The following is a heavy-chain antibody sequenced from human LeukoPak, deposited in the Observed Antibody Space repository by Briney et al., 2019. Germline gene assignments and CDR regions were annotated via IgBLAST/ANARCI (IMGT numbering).Heavy chain of an antibody. D-gene: IGHD3-3*01. J-gene: IGHJ4*02. Sequence: GASVKVSCKASGGTFSSYAISWVRQAPGQGLEWMGWINPNSGGTNYAQKFQGRVTMTRDTSISTAYMELSRLRSDDTAVYYCAREDDFWSGYYIAAYWGQGTLVTVSS. CDR2: INPNSGGT. V-gene: IGHV1-2*02. CDR3: AREDDFWSGYYIAAY. CDR1: GGTFSSYA.